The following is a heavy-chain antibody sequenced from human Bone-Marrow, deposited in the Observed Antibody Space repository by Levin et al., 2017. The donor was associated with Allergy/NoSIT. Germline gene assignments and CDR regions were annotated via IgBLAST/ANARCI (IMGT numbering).Heavy chain of an antibody. CDR2: IYYSGSS. CDR1: GASISGGGYH. CDR3: AREDGSTFDS. V-gene: IGHV4-31*03. J-gene: IGHJ4*02. Sequence: TLSLTCTVSGASISGGGYHWSWIRQHAGKGLEGRGYIYYSGSSYYNPALKSRVMISVDTSKNQFSLKVSSTTAADTAVYYCAREDGSTFDSWGQGTLVTVSS. D-gene: IGHD2-2*03.